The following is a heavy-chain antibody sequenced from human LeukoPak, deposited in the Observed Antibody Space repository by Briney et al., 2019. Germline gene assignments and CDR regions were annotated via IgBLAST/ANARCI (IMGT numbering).Heavy chain of an antibody. CDR3: ARDRDYGDLNAFDI. CDR2: IIPILGIA. D-gene: IGHD4-17*01. CDR1: GGTFSSYA. Sequence: GASVKVSCKASGGTFSSYAISWVRQAPGQGLEWMGRIIPILGIANYAQKFQGRVTITADKSTSTAYMELSSLRSEDTAVYYCARDRDYGDLNAFDIWGQGTMVTVSS. V-gene: IGHV1-69*04. J-gene: IGHJ3*02.